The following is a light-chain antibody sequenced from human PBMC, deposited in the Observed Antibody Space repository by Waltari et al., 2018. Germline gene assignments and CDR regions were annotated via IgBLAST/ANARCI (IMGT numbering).Light chain of an antibody. J-gene: IGLJ3*02. V-gene: IGLV6-57*01. CDR2: EDK. Sequence: FLLTQPHSVSESPGMTVTISCTRSSGSIAVNFVQWYQQRPGSSPTPVIYEDKLRPSGFPDRFSGSIDSSSNSAFLTISGLTTEDEADYYCQSYDTSNHGVFGGGTKLTVL. CDR1: SGSIAVNF. CDR3: QSYDTSNHGV.